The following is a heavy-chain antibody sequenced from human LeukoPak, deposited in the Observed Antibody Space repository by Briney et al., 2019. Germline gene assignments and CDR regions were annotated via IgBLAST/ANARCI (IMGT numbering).Heavy chain of an antibody. CDR3: ARFSMSSPLVDY. J-gene: IGHJ4*02. CDR2: ISSSSSYI. Sequence: GGSLRLSCAASGFTFSSYSMNWVRQAPGKGLEWVSSISSSSSYIYYADSVKGRFTISRDNAKNSLYLQMNSLRAEDTAVYYRARFSMSSPLVDYWGQGTLVTVSS. CDR1: GFTFSSYS. V-gene: IGHV3-21*01. D-gene: IGHD5/OR15-5a*01.